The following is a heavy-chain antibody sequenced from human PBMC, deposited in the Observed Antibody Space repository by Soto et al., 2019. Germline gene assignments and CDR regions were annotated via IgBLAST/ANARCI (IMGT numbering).Heavy chain of an antibody. V-gene: IGHV3-33*01. J-gene: IGHJ6*02. CDR3: ARELYYYGSGRSYNYYGLDV. Sequence: GGSLRLSCAASGFTFSSYGMHWVRQAPGKGLEWVAVIWYDGSNKYYADSVKGRFTISRDNSKNTLYLQMNSLRAEDTAVYYCARELYYYGSGRSYNYYGLDVWGQGTTATVYS. CDR2: IWYDGSNK. D-gene: IGHD3-10*01. CDR1: GFTFSSYG.